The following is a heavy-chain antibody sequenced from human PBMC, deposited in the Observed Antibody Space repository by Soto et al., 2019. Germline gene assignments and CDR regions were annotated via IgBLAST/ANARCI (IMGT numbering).Heavy chain of an antibody. CDR1: GGSISSYY. D-gene: IGHD5-12*01. V-gene: IGHV4-59*01. CDR3: ARAYSGYEEYYFDY. J-gene: IGHJ4*02. Sequence: SETLSLTCTVSGGSISSYYWSWIRQPPGKGLEWIGYINYSGSTNYNPSLKSRVTISVDTSKNQFSLKLSSVTAADTAVYYCARAYSGYEEYYFDYWGQGTLVTVSS. CDR2: INYSGST.